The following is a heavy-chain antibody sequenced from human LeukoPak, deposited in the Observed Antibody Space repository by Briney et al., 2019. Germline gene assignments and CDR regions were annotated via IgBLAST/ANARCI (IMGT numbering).Heavy chain of an antibody. CDR2: IYHSGRT. D-gene: IGHD3-10*01. J-gene: IGHJ5*02. V-gene: IGHV4-38-2*02. Sequence: SETLSLTCTVSGYSISSGYYWGWIRQPPGKGLEWIGSIYHSGRTFYNPSLKSRVTISVDTSKNQFSLKLSSVTAADTAVYYCARGPVRDYYARHWFDPWGQGTLVTVSS. CDR3: ARGPVRDYYARHWFDP. CDR1: GYSISSGYY.